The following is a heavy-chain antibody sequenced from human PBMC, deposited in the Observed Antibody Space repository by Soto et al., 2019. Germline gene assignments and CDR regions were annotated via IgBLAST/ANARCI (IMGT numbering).Heavy chain of an antibody. Sequence: EVQLVESGGGLVKPGGSLRLSCAASGFTFSNAWMSWVRQAPGKGLEWVGRIKSKTDGGTTDYAAPVKGRFTISRDDSNNTLYLQMNSLKTEDTAVYYCTTFSSSPPYYYYYYMDVWGKGTTVTVSS. J-gene: IGHJ6*03. CDR1: GFTFSNAW. V-gene: IGHV3-15*01. CDR2: IKSKTDGGTT. D-gene: IGHD6-6*01. CDR3: TTFSSSPPYYYYYYMDV.